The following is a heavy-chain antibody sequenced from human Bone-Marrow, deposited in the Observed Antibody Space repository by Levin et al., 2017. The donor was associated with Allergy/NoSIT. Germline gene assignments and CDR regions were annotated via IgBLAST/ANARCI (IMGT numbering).Heavy chain of an antibody. D-gene: IGHD2-8*01. J-gene: IGHJ4*02. CDR1: GFTFSSYA. V-gene: IGHV3-30-3*01. Sequence: GGSLRLSCAASGFTFSSYAMHWVRQAPGKGLEWVAVISYDGSNKYYADSVKGRFIISRDNSKNKQYLQMNSLGAEDTAVYYCARGPLYPPGYWGQGTLVTVSS. CDR2: ISYDGSNK. CDR3: ARGPLYPPGY.